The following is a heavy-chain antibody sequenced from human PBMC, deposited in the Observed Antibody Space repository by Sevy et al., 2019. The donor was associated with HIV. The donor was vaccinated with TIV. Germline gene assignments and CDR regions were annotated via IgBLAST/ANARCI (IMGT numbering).Heavy chain of an antibody. Sequence: GGSLRLSCAASGFTFSSYWMSWVRQAPGKGLEWVANIKLDGSEKYYVDSVKGRFTISRDNAKNSLYLQMNSLRAEDTAVYYCARDVRRDIVVVPAAILDYYYGMDVWGQGTTVTVSS. CDR2: IKLDGSEK. CDR3: ARDVRRDIVVVPAAILDYYYGMDV. J-gene: IGHJ6*02. D-gene: IGHD2-2*02. CDR1: GFTFSSYW. V-gene: IGHV3-7*01.